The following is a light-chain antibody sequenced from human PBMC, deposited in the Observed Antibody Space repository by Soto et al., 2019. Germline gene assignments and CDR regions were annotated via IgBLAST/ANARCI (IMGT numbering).Light chain of an antibody. Sequence: QSVLTQPPSLSGAPGQRVTISCTGSKSNIGAGYDVHWYQQLPGTAPKLLIYGDVNRPSGVPDRFSASKSGTSASLTITGLQAEDEADYYCQSYDSSLRDVLFGGGTKVTVL. CDR1: KSNIGAGYD. V-gene: IGLV1-40*01. CDR2: GDV. J-gene: IGLJ2*01. CDR3: QSYDSSLRDVL.